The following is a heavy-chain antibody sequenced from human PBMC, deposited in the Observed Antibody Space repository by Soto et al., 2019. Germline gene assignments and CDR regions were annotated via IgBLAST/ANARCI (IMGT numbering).Heavy chain of an antibody. Sequence: SVKVSFKASGGTFSSYAISWVRQAPGQGLEWMGGIIPIFGTANYAQKFQGRVTITADESTSTAYMELSSLRSEDTAVYYCASPGSITIFGVVIMGPSDYYYGMDVWGQGTTVTVSS. V-gene: IGHV1-69*13. CDR3: ASPGSITIFGVVIMGPSDYYYGMDV. CDR1: GGTFSSYA. CDR2: IIPIFGTA. D-gene: IGHD3-3*01. J-gene: IGHJ6*02.